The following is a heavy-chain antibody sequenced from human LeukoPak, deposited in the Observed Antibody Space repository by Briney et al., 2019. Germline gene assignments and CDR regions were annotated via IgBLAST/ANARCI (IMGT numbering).Heavy chain of an antibody. D-gene: IGHD6-13*01. CDR3: ARIGAAAAAGAPFDY. V-gene: IGHV1-18*01. J-gene: IGHJ4*02. CDR1: GGTFSSYA. CDR2: ISAYNGNT. Sequence: EASVKVSCKGSGGTFSSYAISWVRQAPGQGLEWMGWISAYNGNTNYAQKLQGRVTMTTDTSTSTAYMELRSLRSDDTAVYYCARIGAAAAAGAPFDYWGQGTLVTVSS.